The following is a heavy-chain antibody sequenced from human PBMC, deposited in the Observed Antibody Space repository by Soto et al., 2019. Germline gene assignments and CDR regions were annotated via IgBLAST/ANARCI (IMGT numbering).Heavy chain of an antibody. CDR3: ARGREISFGYNWFDP. J-gene: IGHJ5*02. CDR1: GYPFTSYH. D-gene: IGHD3-3*01. CDR2: INPTEGRT. Sequence: QVQLVQSGAEMRKPGASLQLSCQTSGYPFTSYHVHWVRQAPGQGLEWLGVINPTEGRTRYSQKFQVRVNMTRDTSTITVYMELSSLRSEDTAIYFCARGREISFGYNWFDPWGQGTLVTVSS. V-gene: IGHV1-46*01.